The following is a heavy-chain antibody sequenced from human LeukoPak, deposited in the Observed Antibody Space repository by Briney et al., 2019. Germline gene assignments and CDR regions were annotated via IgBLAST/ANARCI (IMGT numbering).Heavy chain of an antibody. Sequence: PGGSLRLSCAASGFTFSSYWMSWVRQAPGKGLEWVANIKQDGSEKYYVDSVKGRFTISRDNAKNSLYLQMNSLRAEDTAVYYCAVPGDSSYHDYWGQGTLVTVSS. CDR3: AVPGDSSYHDY. CDR2: IKQDGSEK. V-gene: IGHV3-7*01. J-gene: IGHJ4*02. CDR1: GFTFSSYW. D-gene: IGHD6-13*01.